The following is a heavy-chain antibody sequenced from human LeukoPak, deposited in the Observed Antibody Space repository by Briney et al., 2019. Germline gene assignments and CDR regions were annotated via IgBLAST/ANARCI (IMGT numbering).Heavy chain of an antibody. CDR1: GFNFINAW. Sequence: KPGGSLRLSCAASGFNFINAWMTWVRQAPGKGLEWVGRIKRKTDGGTTDYAAPVKGRFTISRDDSQATLYLQMNGLKPEDTGVYYCVSLSWHYSGTGGHYARQYSHYFYMDVWGKGTTVTVSS. V-gene: IGHV3-15*01. CDR3: VSLSWHYSGTGGHYARQYSHYFYMDV. J-gene: IGHJ6*03. D-gene: IGHD2-8*02. CDR2: IKRKTDGGTT.